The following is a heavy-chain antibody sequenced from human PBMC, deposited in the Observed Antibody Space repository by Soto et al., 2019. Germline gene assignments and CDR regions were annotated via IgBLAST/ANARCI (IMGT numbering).Heavy chain of an antibody. Sequence: EVQLLESGGGLAQPGGSLRLSCAASGFTFSSYAMSWVRQAPGKGLEWVSVISGSGGITYYADSAKGRFTISRDNSKNTLYLQMNSLRAEDTAIYYCAKAPGYCTNGVCYLYFDNWGQGTLVTVSS. CDR3: AKAPGYCTNGVCYLYFDN. D-gene: IGHD2-8*01. CDR1: GFTFSSYA. J-gene: IGHJ4*02. V-gene: IGHV3-23*01. CDR2: ISGSGGIT.